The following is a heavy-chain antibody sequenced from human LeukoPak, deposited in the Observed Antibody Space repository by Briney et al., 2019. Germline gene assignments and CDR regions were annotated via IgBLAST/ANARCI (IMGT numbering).Heavy chain of an antibody. CDR1: GFTFTSYA. J-gene: IGHJ4*02. CDR3: ARDGLNMVRGQTFLDY. V-gene: IGHV3-23*01. Sequence: GGSLRLSCAASGFTFTSYAMSWVRQAPGKGLEWVSAISGSGGSTYYADSVKGRFTISRDNSKNTLYLQMNSLRAEDTAVYYCARDGLNMVRGQTFLDYWGQGTLVTVSS. CDR2: ISGSGGST. D-gene: IGHD3-10*01.